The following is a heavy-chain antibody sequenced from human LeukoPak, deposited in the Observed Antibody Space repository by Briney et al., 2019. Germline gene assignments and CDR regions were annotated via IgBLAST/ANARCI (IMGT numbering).Heavy chain of an antibody. CDR1: GFTFSSYG. J-gene: IGHJ4*02. Sequence: GGSLRLSCAASGFTFSSYGMHWVRQAPGKGLEWVAVIWYDGSNKYYADSVKGRFTISRDNSKNILFLQMNSLRAEDTAVYYCAKGSLVDRGYWGQGTLVTVSS. CDR3: AKGSLVDRGY. V-gene: IGHV3-33*06. D-gene: IGHD2-8*02. CDR2: IWYDGSNK.